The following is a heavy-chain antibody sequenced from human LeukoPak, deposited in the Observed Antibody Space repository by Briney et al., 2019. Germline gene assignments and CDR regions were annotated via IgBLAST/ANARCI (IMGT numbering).Heavy chain of an antibody. CDR2: IYYTGST. D-gene: IGHD1-26*01. CDR1: AASVSSTSYY. J-gene: IGHJ5*02. V-gene: IGHV4-61*01. Sequence: PSETLSLTCAVSAASVSSTSYYWGWVRQPPGKGLEWIGYIYYTGSTSYNPSLKSRVTMSLDASKNQFSLELNSVTPADTAVYYCARGGNYWPQWWFDPWGRGTLVSVSS. CDR3: ARGGNYWPQWWFDP.